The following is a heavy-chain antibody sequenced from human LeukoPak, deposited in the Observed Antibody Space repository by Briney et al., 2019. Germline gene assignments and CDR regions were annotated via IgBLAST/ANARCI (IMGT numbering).Heavy chain of an antibody. V-gene: IGHV4-39*07. CDR3: ARGPVTTVTPFDY. Sequence: PSETLSLTCTVSGGSISSSSYYWGWIRQPPGKGLEWIGSIYYSGSTYYNPSLKSRVTISVDTSKNQFSLKLSSVTAADTAVYYCARGPVTTVTPFDYWGQGTLVTVSS. CDR1: GGSISSSSYY. J-gene: IGHJ4*02. CDR2: IYYSGST. D-gene: IGHD4-17*01.